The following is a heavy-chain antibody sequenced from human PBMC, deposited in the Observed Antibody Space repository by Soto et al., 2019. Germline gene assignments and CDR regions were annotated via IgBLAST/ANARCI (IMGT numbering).Heavy chain of an antibody. J-gene: IGHJ6*02. CDR3: ARGKSLTTVTTLSRNYYYGMDV. CDR2: INHSGST. CDR1: GGSFSGYY. D-gene: IGHD4-17*01. V-gene: IGHV4-34*01. Sequence: SETLSLTCAVYGGSFSGYYWSWIRQPPGKGLEWIGEINHSGSTNYNPSLKSRVTISVDTSKNQFSLKLGSVTAADTAVYYCARGKSLTTVTTLSRNYYYGMDVWGQGTTVTVSS.